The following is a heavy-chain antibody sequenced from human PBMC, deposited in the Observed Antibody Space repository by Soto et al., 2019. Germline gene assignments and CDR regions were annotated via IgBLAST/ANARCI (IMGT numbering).Heavy chain of an antibody. V-gene: IGHV4-59*02. J-gene: IGHJ6*02. CDR3: ARARDFGAARYYYDLDV. CDR2: IYYSEST. Sequence: LSLTCTVSGGSVSSYYWSWIRQPPGKGLEWIGYIYYSESTNYNPSLKSRVTISLDTSKNQFSLKLRSVTAADTAVYYCARARDFGAARYYYDLDVWGQGTTVTVSS. CDR1: GGSVSSYY. D-gene: IGHD2-21*01.